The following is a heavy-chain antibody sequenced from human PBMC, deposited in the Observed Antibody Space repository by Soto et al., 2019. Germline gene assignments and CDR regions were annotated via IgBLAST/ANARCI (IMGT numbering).Heavy chain of an antibody. CDR2: ISYDGSNK. V-gene: IGHV3-30-3*01. Sequence: QPGGSLRLSCAASGFTFSSYAMHWVRQAPGKGLEWVAVISYDGSNKYYADSVKGRFTISRDNSKNTLYLQMNSLRAEDTAVYYCASALTRLRYFDWPLDYWGQGTLVTVSS. J-gene: IGHJ4*02. CDR3: ASALTRLRYFDWPLDY. CDR1: GFTFSSYA. D-gene: IGHD3-9*01.